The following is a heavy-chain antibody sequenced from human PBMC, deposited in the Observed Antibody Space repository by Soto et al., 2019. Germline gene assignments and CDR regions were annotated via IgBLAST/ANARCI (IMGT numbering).Heavy chain of an antibody. J-gene: IGHJ4*02. CDR3: ASGPYSGYDFFDY. CDR1: GFSFSSYA. D-gene: IGHD5-12*01. Sequence: QVQLVESGGGVVQPGRSLRLSCAASGFSFSSYAMHWVRQAPGKGLEWVAVISYEGNNKYYADSVKGRFTISRDNSKNTLYLQMNRLRTEDTAVDYCASGPYSGYDFFDYWGQGTLVTVSS. V-gene: IGHV3-30-3*01. CDR2: ISYEGNNK.